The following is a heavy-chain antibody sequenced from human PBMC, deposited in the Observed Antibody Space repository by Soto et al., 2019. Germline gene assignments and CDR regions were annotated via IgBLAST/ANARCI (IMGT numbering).Heavy chain of an antibody. CDR2: MNPDSGKT. V-gene: IGHV1-8*01. D-gene: IGHD4-17*01. CDR3: SRATDYGDFGRWFDP. J-gene: IGHJ5*02. Sequence: QVQLVQSGAEVRKPGASVKVSCKASGYTFTHFDINWVRQAPGHGLEWMGWMNPDSGKTAYAEKVRGRVTMPRTTSISTAYMELPSLTSEATAVYYCSRATDYGDFGRWFDPWGPGTQVIVSS. CDR1: GYTFTHFD.